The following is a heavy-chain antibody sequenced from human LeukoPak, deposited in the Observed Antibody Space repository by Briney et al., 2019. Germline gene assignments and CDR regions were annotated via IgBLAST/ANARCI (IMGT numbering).Heavy chain of an antibody. J-gene: IGHJ4*02. CDR1: GYTFTGYY. V-gene: IGHV1-2*06. CDR2: INPNSGGT. D-gene: IGHD6-13*01. Sequence: GASVKVSCKASGYTFTGYYMHWVRQAPGQGLEWMGRINPNSGGTNYAQKFQGRVTMTRDTSISTAYMELSRLRSDDTAVYYCARELQLVSPELDYWGQGTLVTVSS. CDR3: ARELQLVSPELDY.